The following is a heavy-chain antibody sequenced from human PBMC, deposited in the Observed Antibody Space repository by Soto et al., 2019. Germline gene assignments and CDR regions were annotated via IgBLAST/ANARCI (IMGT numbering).Heavy chain of an antibody. CDR3: AKGGADFWSGYYPNWFDP. J-gene: IGHJ5*02. CDR1: GFTFSSYA. D-gene: IGHD3-3*01. CDR2: ISGSGGST. V-gene: IGHV3-23*01. Sequence: GGSLRLSCAASGFTFSSYAMSWVRQAPGKGLEWVSAISGSGGSTYYADSVKGRFTISRDNSKNTLYLQMNSLRAEDTAVYYCAKGGADFWSGYYPNWFDPWGQGTLVTVSS.